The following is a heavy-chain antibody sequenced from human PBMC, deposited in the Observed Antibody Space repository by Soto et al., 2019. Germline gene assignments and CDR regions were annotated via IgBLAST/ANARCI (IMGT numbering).Heavy chain of an antibody. D-gene: IGHD2-15*01. Sequence: TGGSLRLSCAASGFTFSRYGMLWVRQAPGKRQEWVAVISYDGSNKYYADSVKGRFTISRDNSKNTLYLQMNSLRAEDTAVYYCAKDRGVVAGSAYSFDYWGQGTLVTVSS. CDR1: GFTFSRYG. CDR2: ISYDGSNK. CDR3: AKDRGVVAGSAYSFDY. J-gene: IGHJ4*02. V-gene: IGHV3-30*18.